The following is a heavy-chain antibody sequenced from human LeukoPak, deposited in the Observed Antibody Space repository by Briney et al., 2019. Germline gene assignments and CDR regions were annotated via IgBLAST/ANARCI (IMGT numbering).Heavy chain of an antibody. D-gene: IGHD6-13*01. CDR2: ISSSSSYI. V-gene: IGHV3-21*01. CDR1: GFTFSSYS. J-gene: IGHJ4*02. Sequence: GGSLRLSCAASGFTFSSYSIEWVRQAPGKGLEWVSSISSSSSYIYYADSVRGRFTISRDNAKNSLYLQMNSLRAEDTAVYYCARGTDRSSCYDGCSGWYSDYWGQGTLVTVSS. CDR3: ARGTDRSSCYDGCSGWYSDY.